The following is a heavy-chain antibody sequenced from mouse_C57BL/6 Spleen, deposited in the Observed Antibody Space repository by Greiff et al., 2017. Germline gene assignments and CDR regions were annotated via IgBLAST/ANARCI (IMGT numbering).Heavy chain of an antibody. Sequence: QVQLKQSGAELVRPGTSVKVSCKASGYAFTNYLIEWVKQRPGQGLEWIGVINPGSGGTNYNEKFKGKATLTADKSSSTAYMQLSSLTSEDSAVYFCARSRSNYVPFDYWGQGTTLTVSS. CDR1: GYAFTNYL. J-gene: IGHJ2*01. D-gene: IGHD2-5*01. V-gene: IGHV1-54*01. CDR3: ARSRSNYVPFDY. CDR2: INPGSGGT.